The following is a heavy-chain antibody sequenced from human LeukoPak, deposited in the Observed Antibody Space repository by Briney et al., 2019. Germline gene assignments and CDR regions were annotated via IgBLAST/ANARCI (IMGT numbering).Heavy chain of an antibody. CDR1: GFTFSSYS. V-gene: IGHV3-21*01. CDR3: ARDPPSWGAPSDY. J-gene: IGHJ4*02. Sequence: GGSLRLSCAASGFTFSSYSMNWVRQAPGKGLEWVSSISSSSSYIYYADSVKGRFTISRDNAKNSLYLQMNSLRAEDTAVYYCARDPPSWGAPSDYWGQGTLVTVSS. D-gene: IGHD3-16*01. CDR2: ISSSSSYI.